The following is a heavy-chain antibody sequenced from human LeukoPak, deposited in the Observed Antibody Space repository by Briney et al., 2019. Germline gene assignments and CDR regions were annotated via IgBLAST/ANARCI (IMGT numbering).Heavy chain of an antibody. CDR2: IYYSGST. Sequence: SETLSLTCTVSSGSISSSSYYWGWIRQPPGKGLEWIGSIYYSGSTYYNPSLKSRVTISVDTSKNQFSLKLSSVTAADTAVYYCARDLFLSRYSSSWYAYWGQGTLVTVSS. D-gene: IGHD6-13*01. J-gene: IGHJ4*02. V-gene: IGHV4-39*07. CDR3: ARDLFLSRYSSSWYAY. CDR1: SGSISSSSYY.